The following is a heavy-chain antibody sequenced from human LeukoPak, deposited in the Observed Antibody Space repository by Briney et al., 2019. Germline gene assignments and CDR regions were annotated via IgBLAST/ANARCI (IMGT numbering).Heavy chain of an antibody. CDR3: VKLRGIYLDFDY. Sequence: GGSLRLSCAASGFTFSSYAMSWVRQAPGKGLEWVSAIIGSGGYTYYADSVKGRFTISRDNSKNTLSLQMDSLRAEDTAVYYCVKLRGIYLDFDYWGQGTLVTDSS. J-gene: IGHJ4*02. CDR1: GFTFSSYA. V-gene: IGHV3-23*01. D-gene: IGHD1-26*01. CDR2: IIGSGGYT.